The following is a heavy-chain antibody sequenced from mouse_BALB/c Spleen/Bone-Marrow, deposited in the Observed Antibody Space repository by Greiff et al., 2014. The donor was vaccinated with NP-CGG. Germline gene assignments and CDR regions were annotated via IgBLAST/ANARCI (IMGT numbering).Heavy chain of an antibody. V-gene: IGHV2-9*02. J-gene: IGHJ1*01. CDR1: GFSLTSYG. CDR2: IWAGGST. CDR3: ARVYLWYFDV. D-gene: IGHD2-3*01. Sequence: QVQLQQPGPGLVAPSQSLSITCTVSGFSLTSYGVHWVRQPPGEGLEWLGVIWAGGSTNYNSALMSRLSISKDNSKSQVFLKMNSLQTDDTAMYYCARVYLWYFDVWGAGTTVTVSS.